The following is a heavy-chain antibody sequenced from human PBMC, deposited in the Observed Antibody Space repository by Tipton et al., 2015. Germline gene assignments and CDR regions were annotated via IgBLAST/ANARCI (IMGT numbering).Heavy chain of an antibody. D-gene: IGHD6-19*01. V-gene: IGHV4-61*02. CDR2: IYTSGST. Sequence: TLSLTCTVSGGSVSSSSDYWSWIRQPPGKGLEWIGRIYTSGSTNYNPSLKSRVTMSVDTSKNQFSLKLSSVTAADTAVYYCARTGGVHSSGWEVHWGQGTLVSVSS. CDR1: GGSVSSSSDY. J-gene: IGHJ4*02. CDR3: ARTGGVHSSGWEVH.